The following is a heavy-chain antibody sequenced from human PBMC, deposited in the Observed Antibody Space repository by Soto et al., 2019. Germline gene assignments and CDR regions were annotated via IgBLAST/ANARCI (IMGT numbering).Heavy chain of an antibody. CDR1: GFTFSSYA. V-gene: IGHV3-23*01. Sequence: EVQLLESGGGLVQPGGSLRLSCAASGFTFSSYAMSWVRQAPGKGLEWVSAISGSGGSTYYADSVKGRFTISRDNSKNTLYLQMNSLRAEDTAVYYCAKDPIPYYYGSGSYYNVLTFGPWGQGTLVTVSS. J-gene: IGHJ5*02. CDR2: ISGSGGST. D-gene: IGHD3-10*01. CDR3: AKDPIPYYYGSGSYYNVLTFGP.